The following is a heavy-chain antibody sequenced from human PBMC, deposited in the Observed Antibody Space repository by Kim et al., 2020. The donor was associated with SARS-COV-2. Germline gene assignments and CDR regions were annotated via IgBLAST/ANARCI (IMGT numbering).Heavy chain of an antibody. CDR1: GGSISSSSYY. Sequence: SETLSLTCIVSGGSISSSSYYWGWIRQPPGKGLESIGSIYYSGTTHYNPSLNSRVTISVDTSKNQFTLKLSSVTAADTAVYYCARSIFQSGSYAYYFDY. CDR2: IYYSGTT. V-gene: IGHV4-39*06. J-gene: IGHJ4*01. D-gene: IGHD1-26*01. CDR3: ARSIFQSGSYAYYFDY.